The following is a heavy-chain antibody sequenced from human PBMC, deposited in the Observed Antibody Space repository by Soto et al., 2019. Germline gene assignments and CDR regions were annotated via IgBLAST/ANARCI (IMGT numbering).Heavy chain of an antibody. J-gene: IGHJ6*02. CDR1: GFTFSSYS. CDR2: ISSSSSYI. D-gene: IGHD6-13*01. Sequence: EVQLVESGGGLVKPGGSLRLSCAASGFTFSSYSMNWVRQAPGKGLEWVSSISSSSSYIYYADSVKGRFTISRDNAKNSLYLKMNSLRAEDTAVYYCARGVAAAENYGMDVWGQGTTVTVSS. V-gene: IGHV3-21*01. CDR3: ARGVAAAENYGMDV.